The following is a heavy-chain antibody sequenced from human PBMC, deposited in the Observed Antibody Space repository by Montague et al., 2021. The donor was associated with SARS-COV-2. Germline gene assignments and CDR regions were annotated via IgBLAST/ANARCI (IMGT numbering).Heavy chain of an antibody. CDR1: GGSISSSSYY. D-gene: IGHD6-19*01. V-gene: IGHV4-39*01. Sequence: SETLSLTCTVSGGSISSSSYYWGWIRQPPGKGLEWIGSIYYSGSTYYNPSLKSQVTISVDTSKNQLSLKLASATAADTAGYYCARQENSSGWFKPDAFDIWGQGTMVTVSS. J-gene: IGHJ3*02. CDR3: ARQENSSGWFKPDAFDI. CDR2: IYYSGST.